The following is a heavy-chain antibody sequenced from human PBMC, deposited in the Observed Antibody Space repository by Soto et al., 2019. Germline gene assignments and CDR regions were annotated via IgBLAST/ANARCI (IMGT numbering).Heavy chain of an antibody. CDR2: IWDDGTNK. V-gene: IGHV3-33*01. J-gene: IGHJ4*02. D-gene: IGHD1-26*01. CDR3: ARGRSNLVDLDY. CDR1: GFTFSSYG. Sequence: QVQLVESGGGVVQPGRSLRLSCAASGFTFSSYGMHWVRQAPGKGLEWVAVIWDDGTNKYYADSVKGRFTISRDNSKNTLYLQMSVLRAEDTAVYCCARGRSNLVDLDYWGQGTLVTVSS.